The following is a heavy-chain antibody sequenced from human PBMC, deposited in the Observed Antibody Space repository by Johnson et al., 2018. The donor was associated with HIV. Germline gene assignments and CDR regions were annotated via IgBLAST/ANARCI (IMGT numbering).Heavy chain of an antibody. Sequence: VQLVESGGGVVQPGRSLRLSCAASGFTFSSYGMHWVRQAPGKGLEWVSYTSGSGSIVYYADSVKGRFTISRDNARNSLFLQMNSLRAEDTAVYYCARGRGYSSSNDAFDIWGQGTMVTVSS. CDR3: ARGRGYSSSNDAFDI. V-gene: IGHV3-48*04. CDR2: TSGSGSIV. J-gene: IGHJ3*02. CDR1: GFTFSSYG. D-gene: IGHD6-13*01.